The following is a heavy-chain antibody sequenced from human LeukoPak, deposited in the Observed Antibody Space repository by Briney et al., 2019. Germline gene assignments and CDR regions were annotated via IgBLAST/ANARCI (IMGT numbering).Heavy chain of an antibody. CDR3: ARHRDIVVENDAFDI. CDR1: GYSFTRYR. CDR2: IYPGDSDT. J-gene: IGHJ3*02. V-gene: IGHV5-51*01. Sequence: GESLKISCKGSGYSFTRYRIGWVRQMPGKGLEWMGIIYPGDSDTRYSPSFQGQVTISADKSISTAYLQWSSLKASDTAMYYCARHRDIVVENDAFDIWGQGTMVTVSS. D-gene: IGHD2-15*01.